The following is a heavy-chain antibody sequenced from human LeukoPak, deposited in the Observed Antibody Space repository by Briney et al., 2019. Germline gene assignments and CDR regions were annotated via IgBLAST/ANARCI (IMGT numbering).Heavy chain of an antibody. V-gene: IGHV4-34*01. CDR2: INHSGST. J-gene: IGHJ4*02. Sequence: SETLSLTCAVYGGSFSGYYWSWIRQPPGKGLEWFGEINHSGSTNYNPSLKSRVTISVDTSKNQFSLKLSSVTAADTAVYYCARGRYGSGSSPAGYFDYWGQGTLVTVSS. CDR1: GGSFSGYY. CDR3: ARGRYGSGSSPAGYFDY. D-gene: IGHD3-10*01.